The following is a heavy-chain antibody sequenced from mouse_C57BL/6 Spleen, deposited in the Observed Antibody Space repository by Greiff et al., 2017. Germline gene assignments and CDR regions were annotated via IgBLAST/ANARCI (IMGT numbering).Heavy chain of an antibody. V-gene: IGHV5-17*01. D-gene: IGHD1-1*01. CDR3: TLTTVVAHFDY. J-gene: IGHJ2*01. Sequence: EVKVEESGGGLVKPGGSLKLSCAASGFTFSDYGMHWVRQAPEKGLEWVAYISSGSSTIYYADTVKGRFTISRDNAKNTLFLQMTSLRSEDTAMYYCTLTTVVAHFDYWGQGTTLTVSS. CDR2: ISSGSSTI. CDR1: GFTFSDYG.